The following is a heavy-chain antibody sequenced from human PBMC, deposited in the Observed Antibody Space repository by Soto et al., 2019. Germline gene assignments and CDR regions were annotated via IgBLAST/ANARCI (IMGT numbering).Heavy chain of an antibody. V-gene: IGHV1-8*01. J-gene: IGHJ4*02. D-gene: IGHD2-21*02. CDR2: VSPENKNA. CDR3: EVTAGY. Sequence: ASVKVSCKTSGYTFTEYDINWVRQAPGQGPEYMGWVSPENKNAGYAPQFRGRVSMTTDTTISTAYLEVTNLTYEDTAVYYCEVTAGYWGQGTMVTVSS. CDR1: GYTFTEYD.